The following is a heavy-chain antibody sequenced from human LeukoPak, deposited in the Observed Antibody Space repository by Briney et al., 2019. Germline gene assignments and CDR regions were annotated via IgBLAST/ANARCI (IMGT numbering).Heavy chain of an antibody. CDR1: GGSISSYY. V-gene: IGHV4-4*08. Sequence: SETLSLTCTVSGGSISSYYWSWIRQPPGKGLEWIGYIYTSGSTNYNPSLKSRVTMSVDTSKNQFSLKLSSVTAADTAVYYCADLDFDFWGQGTLVTVSS. CDR2: IYTSGST. CDR3: ADLDFDF. J-gene: IGHJ4*02.